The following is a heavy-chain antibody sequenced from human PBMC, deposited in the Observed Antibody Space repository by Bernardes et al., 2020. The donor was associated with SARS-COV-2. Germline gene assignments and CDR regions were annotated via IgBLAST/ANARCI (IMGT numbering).Heavy chain of an antibody. CDR2: INPNSGGT. Sequence: ASVKVSCKASGYTFPGYYLHWVRQAPGKGLEWMGWINPNSGGTNYAQNFQGRVTMTRDTSISTAYMELSRLRSDDTAVYYCARSGDYSNTRYFDYWGQGTLVTVSS. V-gene: IGHV1-2*02. D-gene: IGHD4-4*01. CDR1: GYTFPGYY. CDR3: ARSGDYSNTRYFDY. J-gene: IGHJ4*02.